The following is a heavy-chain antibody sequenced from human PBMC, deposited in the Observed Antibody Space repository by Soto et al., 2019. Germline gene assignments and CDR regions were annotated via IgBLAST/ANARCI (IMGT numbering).Heavy chain of an antibody. CDR1: GYSFTTYW. CDR3: TRRIAAAGQDY. J-gene: IGHJ4*02. D-gene: IGHD6-13*01. Sequence: PGESLKISCKASGYSFTTYWIAWVRQMPGKGLEWMGMIYPGDSDTRYSPSFQGQVTFSADKSISTAYLQWTSLKASDTAMYFCTRRIAAAGQDYWGQGTLVTVSS. CDR2: IYPGDSDT. V-gene: IGHV5-51*01.